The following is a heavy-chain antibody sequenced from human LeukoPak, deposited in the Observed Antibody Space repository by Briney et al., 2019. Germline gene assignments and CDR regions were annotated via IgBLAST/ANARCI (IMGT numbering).Heavy chain of an antibody. Sequence: GGSLRLSCAASGFTFSSYGMSWVRQAPGKGLEWVSAISGSGGSTYYADSVKGRFTISRDNSKNTLYLQMNSLRAEDTAVYYCAKELRDIYSGYAGGYFDYWGQGTLVTVSS. D-gene: IGHD5-12*01. V-gene: IGHV3-23*01. CDR1: GFTFSSYG. CDR3: AKELRDIYSGYAGGYFDY. CDR2: ISGSGGST. J-gene: IGHJ4*02.